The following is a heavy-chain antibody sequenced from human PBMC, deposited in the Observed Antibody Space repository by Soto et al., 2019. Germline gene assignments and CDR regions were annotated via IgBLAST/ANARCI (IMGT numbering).Heavy chain of an antibody. CDR2: IWYDGSNE. D-gene: IGHD4-17*01. CDR1: GFNFDSYG. Sequence: QVQLVESGGGVVQPGRSLRLSCAASGFNFDSYGMHWVRQPPGKGLEWVAVIWYDGSNEYYADSVKGRFTVSRDNAKNTVYLQMNSLRVEDTAVYYCARELTAVTTPSFDHWGQGAQVIVSS. V-gene: IGHV3-33*01. J-gene: IGHJ5*02. CDR3: ARELTAVTTPSFDH.